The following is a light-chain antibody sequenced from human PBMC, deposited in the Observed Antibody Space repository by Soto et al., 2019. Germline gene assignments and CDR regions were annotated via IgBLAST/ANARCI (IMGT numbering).Light chain of an antibody. V-gene: IGLV2-14*01. CDR3: SSYTSSVSRV. Sequence: QSALTQPASVSGSPGQSITISCTGTSSDVGGYSYVSWYQQHPGKAPKLIIFDVTSRPSGVSNRFSGSKSGNTASLTISGLQAEDEADYYCSSYTSSVSRVFGGGTKLTVL. J-gene: IGLJ3*02. CDR2: DVT. CDR1: SSDVGGYSY.